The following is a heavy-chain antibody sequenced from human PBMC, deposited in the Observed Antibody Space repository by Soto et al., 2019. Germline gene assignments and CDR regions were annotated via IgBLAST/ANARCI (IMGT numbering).Heavy chain of an antibody. D-gene: IGHD6-19*01. Sequence: QVQLVQSGAEEKKPGASVKVSCKASGYTFTTYAMHWVRQAPGQRLEWMGWINAGDGNTKYSQKFQGRVTITRDTSASTAYMELSSLRSEDTAVYYCARAVAVPADFDYWGQGTLVTVSS. CDR2: INAGDGNT. CDR1: GYTFTTYA. V-gene: IGHV1-3*05. CDR3: ARAVAVPADFDY. J-gene: IGHJ4*02.